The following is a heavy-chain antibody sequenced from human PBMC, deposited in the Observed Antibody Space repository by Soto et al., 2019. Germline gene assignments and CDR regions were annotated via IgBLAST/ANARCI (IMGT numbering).Heavy chain of an antibody. CDR3: GRVVEGATRHTDPDS. Sequence: SETLSLTCTVSGVSIHNSHSFWAWIRQPPGKGLQFIASVYHNGGAHYNSSLKSRVTISVDTANNQVSLRVRSLTAADTAFYYCGRVVEGATRHTDPDSWGQGILVTVSS. J-gene: IGHJ5*01. CDR1: GVSIHNSHSF. V-gene: IGHV4-39*01. CDR2: VYHNGGA. D-gene: IGHD2-21*01.